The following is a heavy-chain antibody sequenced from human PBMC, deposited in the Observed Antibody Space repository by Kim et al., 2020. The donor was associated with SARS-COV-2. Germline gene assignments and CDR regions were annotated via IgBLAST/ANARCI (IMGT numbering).Heavy chain of an antibody. Sequence: SETLSLTCTVSGGSISSYYWSWIRQPAGKGLEWIGRIYTSGSTNYNPSLKSRVTMSVDTSKNQFSLKLSSVTAADTAVYYCARDTIIAAAGRVLGWFDPWGQGTLVTVSS. CDR2: IYTSGST. V-gene: IGHV4-4*07. D-gene: IGHD6-13*01. J-gene: IGHJ5*02. CDR1: GGSISSYY. CDR3: ARDTIIAAAGRVLGWFDP.